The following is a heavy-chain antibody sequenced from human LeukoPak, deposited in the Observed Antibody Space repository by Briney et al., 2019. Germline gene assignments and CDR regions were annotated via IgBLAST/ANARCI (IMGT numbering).Heavy chain of an antibody. CDR3: AKVLLWFGEVHDAFDI. V-gene: IGHV3-23*01. CDR2: ISGSGGST. Sequence: GGSLRLSCAASGFTFSSYAMSWVRQAPGKGLEGVSAISGSGGSTYYEDSVKGRFTISRDNSKNTLYLQMNSLRAEDTAVYYCAKVLLWFGEVHDAFDIWGQGTMVTVSS. J-gene: IGHJ3*02. CDR1: GFTFSSYA. D-gene: IGHD3-10*01.